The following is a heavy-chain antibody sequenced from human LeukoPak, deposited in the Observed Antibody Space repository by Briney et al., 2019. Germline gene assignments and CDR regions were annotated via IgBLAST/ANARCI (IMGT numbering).Heavy chain of an antibody. CDR2: ITSKTDGGTT. V-gene: IGHV3-15*01. CDR1: GFTFSNAW. Sequence: PGGSLRLSCAASGFTFSNAWMSWVRQAPGTGLEWVGRITSKTDGGTTDYAAPVKGRFNISRDDSKNTLYLQMSSLKAEDTAVYYCTTGGVFDLWGQGTMVTVSS. J-gene: IGHJ3*01. CDR3: TTGGVFDL.